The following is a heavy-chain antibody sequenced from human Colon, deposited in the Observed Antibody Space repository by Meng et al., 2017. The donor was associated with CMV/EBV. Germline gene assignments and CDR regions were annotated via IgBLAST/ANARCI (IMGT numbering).Heavy chain of an antibody. J-gene: IGHJ4*02. CDR1: GYTFTGYW. CDR2: IKPSTGDT. V-gene: IGHV1-2*06. CDR3: TREGFDY. Sequence: QVLLVQSGAAVKKPGASMKVSCKASGYTFTGYWMHWVRQAPGQGLEWMGRIKPSTGDTNYAQNFQGRVTVTRDTSISTVYMEVNSLTSDDTAVYYCTREGFDYWGLGALVTVSS.